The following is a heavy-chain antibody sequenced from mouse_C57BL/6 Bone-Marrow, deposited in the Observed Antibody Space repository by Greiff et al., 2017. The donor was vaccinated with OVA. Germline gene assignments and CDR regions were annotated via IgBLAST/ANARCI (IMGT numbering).Heavy chain of an antibody. V-gene: IGHV1-81*01. D-gene: IGHD2-2*01. CDR3: ARKGNGLRRDWYFDV. Sequence: QVQLQQSGAELARPGASVKLSCKASGYTFTSYGISWVKQRTGQGLEWIGEIYPRSGNTYYNEKFKGKATLTADKSSSTAYMGLRSLTSEDSAVYFCARKGNGLRRDWYFDVWGTGTTVTVSS. CDR2: IYPRSGNT. CDR1: GYTFTSYG. J-gene: IGHJ1*03.